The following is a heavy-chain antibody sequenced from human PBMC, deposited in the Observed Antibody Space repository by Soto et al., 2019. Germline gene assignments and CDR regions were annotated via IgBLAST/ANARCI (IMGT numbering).Heavy chain of an antibody. J-gene: IGHJ4*02. CDR1: GYTFTSYG. V-gene: IGHV1-18*01. Sequence: QVQLVQSGAEVKKPGASVKVSCKASGYTFTSYGLSWVRQAPGQGLDGMGWISAYNCNTNYAQKLQGRVTMTTDTSTSTAYMELRSLRSDDTAVYYSARDRGAYSYGGDPLDYWGQGSLVAVSS. D-gene: IGHD5-18*01. CDR3: ARDRGAYSYGGDPLDY. CDR2: ISAYNCNT.